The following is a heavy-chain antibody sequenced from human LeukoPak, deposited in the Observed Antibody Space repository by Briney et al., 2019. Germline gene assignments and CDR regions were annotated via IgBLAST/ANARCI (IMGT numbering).Heavy chain of an antibody. CDR1: GGTITYYY. Sequence: SETLSLTCTVSGGTITYYYWSWIRQPPGKGLEWIGLNYYTGSTNYSPSLKSRVSISVDTSKNQFSLKMTSVTAADTAVYYCARHKGSGSYYIWYYYYMDVWGKGTTVTVSS. J-gene: IGHJ6*03. D-gene: IGHD3-10*01. V-gene: IGHV4-59*08. CDR2: NYYTGST. CDR3: ARHKGSGSYYIWYYYYMDV.